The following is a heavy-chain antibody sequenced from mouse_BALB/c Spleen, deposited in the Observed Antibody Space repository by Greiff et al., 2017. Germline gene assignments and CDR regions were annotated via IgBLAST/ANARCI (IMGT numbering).Heavy chain of an antibody. J-gene: IGHJ3*01. D-gene: IGHD2-4*01. Sequence: DVMLVESGGGLVQPGGSLKLSCAASGFTFSSYGMSWVRQTPDKRLELVATINSNGGSTYYPDSVKGRFTISRDNAKNTLYLQMSSLKSEDTAMYYCAREGDYACFAYWGQGTLVTVSA. CDR1: GFTFSSYG. V-gene: IGHV5-6-3*01. CDR2: INSNGGST. CDR3: AREGDYACFAY.